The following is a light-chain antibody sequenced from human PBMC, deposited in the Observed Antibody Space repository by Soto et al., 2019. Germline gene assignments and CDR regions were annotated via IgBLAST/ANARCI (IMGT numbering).Light chain of an antibody. CDR3: QSYDSSLSGSKVV. J-gene: IGLJ2*01. CDR2: GNR. V-gene: IGLV1-40*01. Sequence: QSVLTQPPSVSGAPGQRVTISCTGSSSNIGAGYDVHWYQQLPGTAPKLVIYGNRNRPSGVPDRFSGSKSGTSASLAITGLQADDEADYYCQSYDSSLSGSKVVFGGGTQLTVL. CDR1: SSNIGAGYD.